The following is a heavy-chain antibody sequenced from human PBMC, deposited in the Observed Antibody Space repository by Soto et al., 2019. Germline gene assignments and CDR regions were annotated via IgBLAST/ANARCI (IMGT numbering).Heavy chain of an antibody. CDR3: ARVYSDYSSPRSWYFDL. V-gene: IGHV4-4*02. D-gene: IGHD4-17*01. CDR1: SGSISSSYW. Sequence: QVQLQESGPGLVKPSGTLSLTCAVSSGSISSSYWWSWVRQPPGKGLEWIGESYHSGSTNYNPSLKSRVTISPDTSKNQFSLMLRSVPAADTAVYYCARVYSDYSSPRSWYFDLWGRGTPVTVPS. CDR2: SYHSGST. J-gene: IGHJ2*01.